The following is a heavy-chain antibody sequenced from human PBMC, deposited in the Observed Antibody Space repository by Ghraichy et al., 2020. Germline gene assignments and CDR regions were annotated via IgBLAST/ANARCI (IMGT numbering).Heavy chain of an antibody. V-gene: IGHV6-1*01. J-gene: IGHJ4*02. D-gene: IGHD3-3*01. Sequence: SQTLSLTCVISGDSVSSNSAAWSWIRQSPSRGLEWLGRTYYRSKWYNEYSLTVKSRISINPDTSKNQFSLQLNSVTPEDTAVYYCARGSWSVAWFWGRGTLVTVSS. CDR3: ARGSWSVAWF. CDR2: TYYRSKWYN. CDR1: GDSVSSNSAA.